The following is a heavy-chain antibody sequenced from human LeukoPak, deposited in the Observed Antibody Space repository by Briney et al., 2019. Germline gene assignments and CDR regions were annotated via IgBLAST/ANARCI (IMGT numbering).Heavy chain of an antibody. V-gene: IGHV5-51*01. CDR3: ARCLNDFLDY. Sequence: GESLKISCKASGYSFTNYWIGWVRQMPGKGLEWMGIVYPGDSDTRYSPSFQGQVTISADKSINTAYLQWSSLKASDTAMYYCARCLNDFLDYWGQGTLVTVSS. CDR2: VYPGDSDT. D-gene: IGHD3-3*01. J-gene: IGHJ4*02. CDR1: GYSFTNYW.